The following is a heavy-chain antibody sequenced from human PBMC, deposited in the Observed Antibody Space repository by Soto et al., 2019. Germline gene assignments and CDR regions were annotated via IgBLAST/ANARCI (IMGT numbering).Heavy chain of an antibody. CDR3: AKVGARYCSGGSCSPPPPFYY. J-gene: IGHJ4*02. CDR1: GFTFSSYA. V-gene: IGHV3-23*01. D-gene: IGHD2-15*01. Sequence: EVQLSESGGGLVQPGGSLRLSCAASGFTFSSYAMSWVRQAPGKGLEWVSAISGSGGTTYYSDSVKGRFTISRDDSKNTRYLQMNSLRAEDTAVYYCAKVGARYCSGGSCSPPPPFYYWGQGTLVTVSS. CDR2: ISGSGGTT.